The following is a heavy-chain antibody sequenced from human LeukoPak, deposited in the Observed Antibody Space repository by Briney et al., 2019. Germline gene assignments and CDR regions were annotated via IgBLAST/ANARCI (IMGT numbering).Heavy chain of an antibody. CDR3: GRDGWEIRLATGY. V-gene: IGHV3-23*01. D-gene: IGHD1-26*01. J-gene: IGHJ4*02. CDR1: GFTFSSYD. Sequence: PGGSLRLSCAASGFTFSSYDMSWVRQAPGKGLEWVSGISGGGNTFYSDAVKGRSTISRDNSKNTLFLEMNSLRAEDTAVYYCGRDGWEIRLATGYWGQGTLVTVSS. CDR2: ISGGGNT.